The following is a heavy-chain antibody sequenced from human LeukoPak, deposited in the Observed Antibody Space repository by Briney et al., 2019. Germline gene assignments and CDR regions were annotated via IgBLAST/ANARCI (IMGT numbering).Heavy chain of an antibody. CDR2: IYYSGST. V-gene: IGHV4-39*01. CDR1: GGSISSSSYY. J-gene: IGHJ3*02. CDR3: ARRGSSTSFDAFDI. D-gene: IGHD2-2*01. Sequence: KPSETLSLTCTVSGGSISSSSYYWGWIRQPPGKGLEWIGSIYYSGSTYYNPSLKSRVTISVDTSKNQFSLKLSSVTAADTAVYYCARRGSSTSFDAFDIWGQGTMVTVSS.